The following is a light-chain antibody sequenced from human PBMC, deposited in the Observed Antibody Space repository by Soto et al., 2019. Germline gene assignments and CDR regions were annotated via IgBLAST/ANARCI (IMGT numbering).Light chain of an antibody. J-gene: IGKJ5*01. Sequence: IVLTQSPGTLSLSPGERATLSCRASQTLSNSFIAWYQQKPGQAPRLLIYDTSSRATGVPDRYSASGSRTDFTLTISRLEPEDFAVFFCQQYGTSEIIFGQGTRLEIK. V-gene: IGKV3-20*01. CDR3: QQYGTSEII. CDR1: QTLSNSF. CDR2: DTS.